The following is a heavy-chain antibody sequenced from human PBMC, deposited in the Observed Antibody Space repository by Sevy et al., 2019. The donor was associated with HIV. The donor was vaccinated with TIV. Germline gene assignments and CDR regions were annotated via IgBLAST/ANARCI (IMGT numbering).Heavy chain of an antibody. D-gene: IGHD1-26*01. CDR1: RFTFSNYW. V-gene: IGHV3-7*01. Sequence: GGSLRLPCAASRFTFSNYWMSWVRQAPGKGLEWVANIKQDGSEKYYVDSVKGRFTISRDNAKNSLYLQMNSLRAEDTAVYYCAREGAISFIVGATTGAFDIWGLGTMVTVSS. J-gene: IGHJ3*02. CDR2: IKQDGSEK. CDR3: AREGAISFIVGATTGAFDI.